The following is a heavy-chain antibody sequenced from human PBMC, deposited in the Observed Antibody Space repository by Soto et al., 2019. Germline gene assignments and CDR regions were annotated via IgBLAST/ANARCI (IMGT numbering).Heavy chain of an antibody. CDR1: GYTFTSYY. V-gene: IGHV1-46*01. Sequence: ASVKVSCKASGYTFTSYYMHWVRQAPGQGLEWMGIINPGGGSTTYAQKFQGRVTMTRDTSTGTVCMELRSLRSEDTAVYYCARESMATSPFDYWGQGTLVTVSS. J-gene: IGHJ4*02. CDR3: ARESMATSPFDY. D-gene: IGHD5-18*01. CDR2: INPGGGST.